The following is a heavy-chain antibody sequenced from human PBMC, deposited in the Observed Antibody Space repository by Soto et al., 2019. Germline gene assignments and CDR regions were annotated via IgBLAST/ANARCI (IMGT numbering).Heavy chain of an antibody. V-gene: IGHV4-38-2*02. CDR1: GYSISSGYY. CDR3: ARDAITAVRGVNSWFDP. J-gene: IGHJ5*02. CDR2: MYHSGST. D-gene: IGHD3-10*01. Sequence: SETLSLTCAVSGYSISSGYYWGWIRQPPGKGLEWIGSMYHSGSTYYNPSLKSRVTISVDTSKNQFSLKLSSVTAADTAVYYCARDAITAVRGVNSWFDPWGQGXLVTVSS.